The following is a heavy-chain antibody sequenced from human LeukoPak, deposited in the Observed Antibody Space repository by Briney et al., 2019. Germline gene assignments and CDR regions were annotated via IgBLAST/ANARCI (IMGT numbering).Heavy chain of an antibody. J-gene: IGHJ4*02. CDR2: IYTSGST. V-gene: IGHV4-4*07. CDR1: VGSISSYY. Sequence: PSETLSLTCTVSVGSISSYYWSWIRQPAGKGLEWIGRIYTSGSTNYNPSLKSRVTMSVDTSKNQFSLKLSSVTAADTAVYYCARGHVLSAGYYFDYWGQGTLVTVSS. D-gene: IGHD3-10*01. CDR3: ARGHVLSAGYYFDY.